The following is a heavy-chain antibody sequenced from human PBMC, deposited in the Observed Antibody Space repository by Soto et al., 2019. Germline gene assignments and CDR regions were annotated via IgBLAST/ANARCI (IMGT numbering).Heavy chain of an antibody. J-gene: IGHJ4*02. V-gene: IGHV1-69*12. CDR2: IIPIFGTA. D-gene: IGHD3-22*01. CDR1: GGTFSSYA. CDR3: ARDRQYYYDSSGYYGGDY. Sequence: QVQLVQSGAEVKKPGSSVKVSCKASGGTFSSYAISWVRQAPGQGLEWMGGIIPIFGTANYAQTFQGRVTITADESTSTAYMELSSLRSEDTAVYYCARDRQYYYDSSGYYGGDYWGQGTLVTVSS.